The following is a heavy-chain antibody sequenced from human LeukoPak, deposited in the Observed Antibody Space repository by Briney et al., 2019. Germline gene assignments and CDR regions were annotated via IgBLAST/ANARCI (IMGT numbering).Heavy chain of an antibody. J-gene: IGHJ4*02. Sequence: SETLSLTCTVSGGSISSSSYYWGWIRQPPGKGLEWIGRIYYSGSTYYNPSLKSQVTISVDTSKNQVSLKLSSVTAADTAVYYCARSGQGAAGVDYWGQGALVTVSS. D-gene: IGHD6-13*01. V-gene: IGHV4-39*01. CDR3: ARSGQGAAGVDY. CDR2: IYYSGST. CDR1: GGSISSSSYY.